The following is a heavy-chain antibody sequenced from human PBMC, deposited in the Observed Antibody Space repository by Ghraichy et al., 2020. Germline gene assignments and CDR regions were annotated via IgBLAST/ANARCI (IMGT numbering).Heavy chain of an antibody. J-gene: IGHJ4*02. V-gene: IGHV3-23*01. Sequence: GGSLRLSCAASGFTFVTAAVGWVRQAPGKGLEWVSFSGSTGVPYYAESVRGRFTVSRDNSRNTLYLRMDSLRGDDTAIYYCTRGLSLTTTMVADYHFDYWGQGVQVTVSS. CDR2: SGSTGVP. D-gene: IGHD2-8*01. CDR1: GFTFVTAA. CDR3: TRGLSLTTTMVADYHFDY.